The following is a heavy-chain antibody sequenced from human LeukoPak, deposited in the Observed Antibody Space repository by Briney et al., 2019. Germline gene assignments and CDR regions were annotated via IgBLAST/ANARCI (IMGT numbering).Heavy chain of an antibody. CDR3: AKIDCSPSSCDEFDY. D-gene: IGHD2-2*01. CDR1: GFTFSSYA. V-gene: IGHV3-23*01. CDR2: IIGSGGST. Sequence: PGGSLRLSCAASGFTFSSYAMSWVRQAPGKGLEWVSAIIGSGGSTHYADSVKGRFTISRDNSKNTLYLQMNSLRAEDTAVYYCAKIDCSPSSCDEFDYWGQGTLVTVSS. J-gene: IGHJ4*02.